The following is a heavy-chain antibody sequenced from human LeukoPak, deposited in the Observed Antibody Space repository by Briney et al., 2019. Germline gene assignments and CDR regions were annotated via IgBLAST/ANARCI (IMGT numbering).Heavy chain of an antibody. J-gene: IGHJ4*02. CDR1: GGPFSGYY. CDR2: INHSGST. D-gene: IGHD6-6*01. Sequence: SETLSLTCAVYGGPFSGYYWSWIRQPPGKGLEWIGEINHSGSTNYNPSLKSRVTISVDTSKNQFSLKLSSVTAADTAVYYCARKGFIAARPLDYWGQGTLVTVSS. V-gene: IGHV4-34*01. CDR3: ARKGFIAARPLDY.